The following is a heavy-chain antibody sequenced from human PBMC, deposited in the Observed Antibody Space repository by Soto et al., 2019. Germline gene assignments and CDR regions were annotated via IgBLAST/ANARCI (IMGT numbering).Heavy chain of an antibody. J-gene: IGHJ6*02. D-gene: IGHD3-10*01. CDR2: INHSGST. V-gene: IGHV4-34*01. CDR3: ARDRRPASGWFGELGGYYYYYYGMDV. Sequence: SETLSLTCAVYGGSFSGYYWSWIRQPPGKGLEWIGEINHSGSTNYNPSLKSRVTISVDTSKNQFSLKLSSVTAADTAVYYCARDRRPASGWFGELGGYYYYYYGMDVWGQGTTVTVSS. CDR1: GGSFSGYY.